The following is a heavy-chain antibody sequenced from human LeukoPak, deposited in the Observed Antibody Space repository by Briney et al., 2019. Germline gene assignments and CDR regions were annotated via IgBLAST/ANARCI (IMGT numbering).Heavy chain of an antibody. CDR3: ARDRAGATYLFDY. J-gene: IGHJ4*02. D-gene: IGHD1-26*01. CDR2: ISYDGSDK. CDR1: AFTFSSYA. Sequence: GRSLRLSCAASAFTFSSYAMHWVRQAPGKGLEWVAVISYDGSDKYYADSVKGRFTISRDNSKNTLYLQMNSLRAEDTAVYYCARDRAGATYLFDYWGQGTLVTVSS. V-gene: IGHV3-30-3*01.